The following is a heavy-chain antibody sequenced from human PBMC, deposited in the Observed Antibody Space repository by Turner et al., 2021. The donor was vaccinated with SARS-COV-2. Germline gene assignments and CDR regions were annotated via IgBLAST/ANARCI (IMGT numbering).Heavy chain of an antibody. D-gene: IGHD3-10*01. CDR3: APSPITMVRGVITFGWFDP. Sequence: QLQLQESGPGLVKPSETLSLTCTVSGCSISRSSYYWGWIRQPPGKGLEWIGSIYYSGSTYYNPSLKSRVTISVDTSKNQFSLKLSSVTAADTAVYYCAPSPITMVRGVITFGWFDPWGQGTLVTVSS. V-gene: IGHV4-39*01. J-gene: IGHJ5*02. CDR2: IYYSGST. CDR1: GCSISRSSYY.